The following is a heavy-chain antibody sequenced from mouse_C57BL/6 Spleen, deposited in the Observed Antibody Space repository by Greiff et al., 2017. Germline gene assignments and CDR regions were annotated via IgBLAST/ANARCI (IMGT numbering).Heavy chain of an antibody. D-gene: IGHD1-1*01. J-gene: IGHJ3*01. V-gene: IGHV5-17*01. Sequence: EVKLVESGGGLVKPGGSLKLSCAASGFTFSDYGLHWVRQAAEKGLEWVAYISSGSSTIYYADTVKGRFTISRDNAKNTLFLQMTTLRAEDTAMYYCASYYGSSYWGQGTLVTVSA. CDR2: ISSGSSTI. CDR1: GFTFSDYG. CDR3: ASYYGSSY.